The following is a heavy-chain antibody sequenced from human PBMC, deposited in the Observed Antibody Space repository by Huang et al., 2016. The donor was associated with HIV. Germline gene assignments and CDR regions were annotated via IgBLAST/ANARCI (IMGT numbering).Heavy chain of an antibody. Sequence: DEHLVESGGGLVKPGGSVTITCEVSGFNFKNYWMNWVRQAPVKGLEWVANIRGDGREKNYVDSVKGRFTIFRDNAKNLLYLQMKSLRAEDTSVYYCATNLQIVVVPPDMGYDAFDMWGQGTMVTVSS. D-gene: IGHD2-2*01. CDR1: GFNFKNYW. CDR2: IRGDGREK. V-gene: IGHV3-7*01. J-gene: IGHJ3*02. CDR3: ATNLQIVVVPPDMGYDAFDM.